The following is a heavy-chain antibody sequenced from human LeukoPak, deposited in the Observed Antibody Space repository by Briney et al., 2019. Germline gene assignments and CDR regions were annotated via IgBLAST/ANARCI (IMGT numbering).Heavy chain of an antibody. Sequence: TSETLSLTCTVSDGSISGHYWNWIRHPAGKGLEWIGRIYSSGSTIYNPSLKSRVTMSVDTSKNQFSLTMSSVTAADTAVYYCARRRVEDTTTTGEHFFSYWRQGTLVTVSS. CDR2: IYSSGST. J-gene: IGHJ4*02. CDR1: DGSISGHY. CDR3: ARRRVEDTTTTGEHFFSY. V-gene: IGHV4-4*07. D-gene: IGHD7-27*01.